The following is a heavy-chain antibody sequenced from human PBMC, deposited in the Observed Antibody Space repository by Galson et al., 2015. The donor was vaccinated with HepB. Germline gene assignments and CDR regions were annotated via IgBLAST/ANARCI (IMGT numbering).Heavy chain of an antibody. D-gene: IGHD1-26*01. J-gene: IGHJ4*02. CDR2: IYPGDSDT. CDR3: ALAVGASTIDY. V-gene: IGHV5-51*01. CDR1: GYKFTTYW. Sequence: QSGAEVKKPGESLKISCKGSGYKFTTYWIGWVRQMPGKGLEWVGVIYPGDSDTRYSPSFQGQVTISVDKSISTAYLHWSSLKASDTAMYYCALAVGASTIDYWGQGTLVTVST.